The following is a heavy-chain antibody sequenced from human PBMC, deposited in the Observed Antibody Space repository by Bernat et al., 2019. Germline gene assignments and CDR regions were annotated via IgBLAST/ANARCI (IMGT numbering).Heavy chain of an antibody. J-gene: IGHJ4*02. Sequence: QVQLVESGGGVVQPGRSLRLSCAASGFTFSSYGIHWVRQAPGKGLEWVAVIWYDGSNKYYADSVKGRFTSARDNSKSTRYLQMNSLRAEDTAVYYCARGELATDYWCQGTLVTVSS. CDR2: IWYDGSNK. CDR1: GFTFSSYG. CDR3: ARGELATDY. V-gene: IGHV3-33*01. D-gene: IGHD1-26*01.